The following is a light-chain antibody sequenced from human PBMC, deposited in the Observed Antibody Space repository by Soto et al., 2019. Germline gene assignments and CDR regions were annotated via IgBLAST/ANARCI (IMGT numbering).Light chain of an antibody. CDR2: NNN. CDR3: AAWDDSLNGLV. Sequence: QSVLTQPPSASGTPGQRVTISCSGSSSNIGSNTVNWYQQLPGTAPKLLIYNNNQRPSGVTDRFSGSKSRTSASLAISGLQSEEEADYYCAAWDDSLNGLVFGTGTKVTVL. V-gene: IGLV1-44*01. J-gene: IGLJ1*01. CDR1: SSNIGSNT.